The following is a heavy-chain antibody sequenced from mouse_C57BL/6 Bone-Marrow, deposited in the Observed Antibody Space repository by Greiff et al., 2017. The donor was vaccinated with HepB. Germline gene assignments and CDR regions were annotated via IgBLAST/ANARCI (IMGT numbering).Heavy chain of an antibody. CDR1: GFTFSDYY. Sequence: EVQVVESGGGLVQPGGSLKLSCAASGFTFSDYYMYWVRQTPEKRLEWVAYISNGGGSTYYPDTVKGRFTISRDNAKNTLYLQMSRLKSEDTAMYYCARQAVARMDYWGQGTSVTVSS. D-gene: IGHD1-1*01. CDR2: ISNGGGST. CDR3: ARQAVARMDY. V-gene: IGHV5-12*01. J-gene: IGHJ4*01.